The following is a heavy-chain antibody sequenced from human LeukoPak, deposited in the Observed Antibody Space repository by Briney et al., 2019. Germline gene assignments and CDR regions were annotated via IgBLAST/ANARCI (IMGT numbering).Heavy chain of an antibody. CDR1: GYTFTGYY. CDR2: INPNSGGT. V-gene: IGHV1-2*02. J-gene: IGHJ4*02. CDR3: ARASAGYSSSWYVG. D-gene: IGHD6-13*01. Sequence: GASVKVSCKASGYTFTGYYMHWVRQAPGQGLEWMGWINPNSGGTNYAQKFQGRVTMTRDTSISTAYMELSRLRSDDTAVYHCARASAGYSSSWYVGWGQGTLVTVSS.